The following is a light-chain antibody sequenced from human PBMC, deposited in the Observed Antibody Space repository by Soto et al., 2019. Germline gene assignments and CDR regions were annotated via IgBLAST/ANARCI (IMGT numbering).Light chain of an antibody. CDR1: QSVVYSSNNKNY. J-gene: IGKJ4*01. CDR2: WAS. V-gene: IGKV4-1*01. Sequence: DIVMTQSPDSLAVSRGERATINCKSSQSVVYSSNNKNYLAWYQQKPGQPPKLLIYWASTRESGVPDRFSGSGSGTDFTLTISSLQAEDVAVYYCQQYYSTPLTFGGGTKVEIK. CDR3: QQYYSTPLT.